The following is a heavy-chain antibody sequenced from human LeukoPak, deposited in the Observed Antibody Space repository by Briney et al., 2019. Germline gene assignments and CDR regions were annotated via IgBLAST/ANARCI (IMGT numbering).Heavy chain of an antibody. D-gene: IGHD1-7*01. Sequence: GGSLRLSCAASGFTFSSYGMHWVRQAPGKGLEWVAVISYDGSSKYYADSVKGRFTISRDNSKNTLYLQMNSLRAEDTAVYYCAKALEVRYYYYYHYYMDVWGKGTTVTVSS. V-gene: IGHV3-30*18. CDR1: GFTFSSYG. J-gene: IGHJ6*03. CDR3: AKALEVRYYYYYHYYMDV. CDR2: ISYDGSSK.